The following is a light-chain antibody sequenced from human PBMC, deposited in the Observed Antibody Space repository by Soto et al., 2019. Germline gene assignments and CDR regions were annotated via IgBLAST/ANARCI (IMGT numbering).Light chain of an antibody. J-gene: IGLJ1*01. CDR1: SSDVGTYNL. Sequence: QSVLTQPASVSGSPGQSITISCSGTSSDVGTYNLVSWYQQYPGKAPRLMIYEVTKRPSGVSNRFSGSKSGNTASLTISGLQPEDEAYYYCCSYAGSSASIFGTGTKLTVL. CDR3: CSYAGSSASI. V-gene: IGLV2-23*02. CDR2: EVT.